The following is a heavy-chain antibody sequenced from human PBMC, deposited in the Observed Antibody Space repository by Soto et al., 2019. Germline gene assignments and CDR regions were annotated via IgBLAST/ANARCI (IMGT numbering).Heavy chain of an antibody. J-gene: IGHJ4*02. V-gene: IGHV1-18*01. CDR3: TRKGWGSGLGL. Sequence: ASVKVSCKASGYTFTSHGISWVRQAPGQGLEWIGWISAYNGNTNYAQKLQGRVTMTTDTSTSTAYMELRSLRSDDTAEQYYTRKGWGSGLGLWGQGTLVTVSS. CDR2: ISAYNGNT. D-gene: IGHD3-16*01. CDR1: GYTFTSHG.